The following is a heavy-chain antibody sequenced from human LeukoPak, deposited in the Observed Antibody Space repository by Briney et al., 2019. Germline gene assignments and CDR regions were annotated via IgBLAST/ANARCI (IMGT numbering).Heavy chain of an antibody. CDR2: ISGSGSTI. D-gene: IGHD4-17*01. CDR3: ARDRTTATIKKFDY. Sequence: GGSLRLSCAASGFTFSSYEMNWVRQAPGKGQEWVSYISGSGSTIYYADSVKGRFTISRDNAKNSPYLQMNSLRAEDTAVYYCARDRTTATIKKFDYWGQGTLVTVSS. V-gene: IGHV3-48*03. J-gene: IGHJ4*02. CDR1: GFTFSSYE.